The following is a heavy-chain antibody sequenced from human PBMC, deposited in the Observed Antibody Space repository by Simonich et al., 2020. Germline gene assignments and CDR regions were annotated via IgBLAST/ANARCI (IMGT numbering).Heavy chain of an antibody. V-gene: IGHV1-2*02. Sequence: QVQLVQSGAEVKKPGASVKVSCKASGYTFTGYYMHWVRQAPGQGLGWMGGINPNRGGTNYAQKFQGRVTMTRDTSISTAYMGLSRLRSDDTAVYYCARDLRGSYYYYYYMDVWGKGTTVTVSS. CDR3: ARDLRGSYYYYYYMDV. D-gene: IGHD1-26*01. J-gene: IGHJ6*03. CDR1: GYTFTGYY. CDR2: INPNRGGT.